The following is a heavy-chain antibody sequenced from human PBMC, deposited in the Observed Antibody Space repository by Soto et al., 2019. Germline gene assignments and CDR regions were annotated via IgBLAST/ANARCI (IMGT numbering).Heavy chain of an antibody. D-gene: IGHD6-13*01. Sequence: GGSLRLSCAASGFTFSSYAMHWVRQAPGKGLEWVAVISYDGSNKYYADSVKGRFTISRDNSKNTLYLQMNSLRAEDTAAYYCARSSSSQGYHYGMEVWGQGTTVTVCS. CDR1: GFTFSSYA. CDR2: ISYDGSNK. J-gene: IGHJ6*02. V-gene: IGHV3-30-3*01. CDR3: ARSSSSQGYHYGMEV.